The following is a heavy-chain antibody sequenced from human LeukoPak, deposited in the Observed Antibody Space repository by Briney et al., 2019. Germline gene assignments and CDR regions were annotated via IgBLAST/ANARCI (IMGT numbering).Heavy chain of an antibody. CDR2: INPDGSST. CDR3: VRDMGYYDKV. V-gene: IGHV3-74*01. J-gene: IGHJ4*02. Sequence: PGGSLRLSCAASGFTFSTSWMHWVRQAPGKGLVWVSRINPDGSSTDYADSVKGRFTISRHNAKNTLYLQMNSLRAEDAAVYYCVRDMGYYDKVWGQGTLVTVSS. CDR1: GFTFSTSW. D-gene: IGHD3-22*01.